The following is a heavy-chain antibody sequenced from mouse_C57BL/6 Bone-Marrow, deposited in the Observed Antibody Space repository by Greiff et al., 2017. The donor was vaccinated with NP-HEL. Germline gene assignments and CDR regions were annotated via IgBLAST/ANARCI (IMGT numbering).Heavy chain of an antibody. CDR1: GFSFNTYA. CDR2: IRSKSNNYAT. CDR3: VRQYDYDDYAMDY. V-gene: IGHV10-1*01. D-gene: IGHD2-4*01. Sequence: DAGGGLVQPKGSLKLSCAASGFSFNTYAMNWVRQAPGKGLEWVARIRSKSNNYATYYADSVKDRFTISRDDSESMLYLQMNNLKTEDTAMYYCVRQYDYDDYAMDYWGQGTSVTVSS. J-gene: IGHJ4*01.